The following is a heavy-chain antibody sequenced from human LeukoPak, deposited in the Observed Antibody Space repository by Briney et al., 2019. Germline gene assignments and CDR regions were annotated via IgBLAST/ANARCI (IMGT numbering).Heavy chain of an antibody. V-gene: IGHV4-34*01. CDR2: INHSGRT. CDR1: GGSFSGYY. Sequence: PSETLSLTCAAYGGSFSGYYWSWIRQSPGKELEWIGEINHSGRTNYNPSLKSRVTISVDTSKNQLSLKLSSVTAAHTAVYYCARGRAAANITWFDPWGQGTLVTVSS. CDR3: ARGRAAANITWFDP. D-gene: IGHD6-13*01. J-gene: IGHJ5*02.